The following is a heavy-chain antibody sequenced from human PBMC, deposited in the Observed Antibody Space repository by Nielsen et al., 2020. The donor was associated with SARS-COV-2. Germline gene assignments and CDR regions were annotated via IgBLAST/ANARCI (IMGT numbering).Heavy chain of an antibody. Sequence: GESLKISCAASGFTFRTYTMIWVRQAPGKGLEWVAFIRSDESNKYYAESVKGRFTISRDNAKNTLYLQMNSLRAEDTAVYYCARDPGLDYFDYWGQGTLVTVSS. D-gene: IGHD6-6*01. CDR2: IRSDESNK. CDR1: GFTFRTYT. J-gene: IGHJ4*02. V-gene: IGHV3-30*02. CDR3: ARDPGLDYFDY.